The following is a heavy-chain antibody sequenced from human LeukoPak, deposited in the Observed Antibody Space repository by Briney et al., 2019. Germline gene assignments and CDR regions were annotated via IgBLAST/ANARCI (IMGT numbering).Heavy chain of an antibody. Sequence: SETLSLTCTVSGGSISSYYWSWIRQPPGKGLEWIGYIYYSGSTNYNPPLKSRVTISVDTSKNQFSLKLSSVTAADTAVYYCARVRTAAAGIRFYFDYWGQGTLVTVSS. J-gene: IGHJ4*02. V-gene: IGHV4-59*01. D-gene: IGHD6-13*01. CDR2: IYYSGST. CDR1: GGSISSYY. CDR3: ARVRTAAAGIRFYFDY.